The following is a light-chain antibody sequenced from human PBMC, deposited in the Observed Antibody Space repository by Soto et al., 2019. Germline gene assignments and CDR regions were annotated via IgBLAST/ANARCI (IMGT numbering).Light chain of an antibody. CDR1: SSDVGSYNR. V-gene: IGLV2-18*02. Sequence: QSALTQPPSVSGSPGQSVTISCTGTSSDVGSYNRVSWYQQPPGTAPKLIIYEVSNRPSGVPDRFSGSKSGNTASLTISGLQAEDEADYYCSSYTSSSTVLFGGGTKLTVL. CDR2: EVS. J-gene: IGLJ2*01. CDR3: SSYTSSSTVL.